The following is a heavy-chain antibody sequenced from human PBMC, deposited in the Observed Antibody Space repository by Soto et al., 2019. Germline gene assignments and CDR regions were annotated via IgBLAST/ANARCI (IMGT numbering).Heavy chain of an antibody. V-gene: IGHV4-59*01. CDR1: AGSISSYY. CDR2: IYYSGST. D-gene: IGHD6-13*01. J-gene: IGHJ4*02. Sequence: SETLSLTCTVSAGSISSYYWSCIRQPPGKGLEWIGYIYYSGSTNYNPSLKSRVTISVDTSKNQFSLKLSSVTAADTDGYYWARRSWYGLDYWGQGTLVTVSS. CDR3: ARRSWYGLDY.